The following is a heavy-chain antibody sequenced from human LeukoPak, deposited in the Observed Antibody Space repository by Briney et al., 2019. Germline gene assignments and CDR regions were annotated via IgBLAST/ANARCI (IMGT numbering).Heavy chain of an antibody. CDR1: GGTFSSYA. CDR2: IIPILGIA. Sequence: ASVKVSCKASGGTFSSYAISWVRQAPGQGLEWMGRIIPILGIANYAQKFQGRVTITADKSTSTAYMELSSLRSEDTAVYYCARDSRLRFRGSRYCSSTSCSDYYYYYGMDVWGQGTTVTVSS. CDR3: ARDSRLRFRGSRYCSSTSCSDYYYYYGMDV. V-gene: IGHV1-69*04. D-gene: IGHD2-2*01. J-gene: IGHJ6*02.